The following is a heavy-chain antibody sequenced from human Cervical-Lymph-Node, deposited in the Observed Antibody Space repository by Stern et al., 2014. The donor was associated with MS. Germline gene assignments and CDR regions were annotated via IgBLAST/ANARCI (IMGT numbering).Heavy chain of an antibody. D-gene: IGHD2-15*01. CDR2: IYFGGNT. V-gene: IGHV4-59*01. J-gene: IGHJ4*02. Sequence: VQLVESGPGLVTPSETLSLTCTLSGGSISSYYWSWLRQSPGQGLEWIGYIYFGGNTEYNPTLKRRATISVDTSKKQFSLKLTSVTAADSAVYYCAREGGASQSFDYWGQGTLVTVSS. CDR3: AREGGASQSFDY. CDR1: GGSISSYY.